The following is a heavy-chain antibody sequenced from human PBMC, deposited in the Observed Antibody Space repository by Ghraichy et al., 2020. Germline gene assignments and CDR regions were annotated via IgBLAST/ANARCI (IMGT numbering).Heavy chain of an antibody. CDR1: GLTFSCCG. J-gene: IGHJ4*02. D-gene: IGHD3-16*01. V-gene: IGHV3-30*02. Sequence: GGSLRLSCEGSGLTFSCCGMHWVRQAPGKGLEWVALISFDGSNKYYIDSVKGRFSISRDNSKNTLYLQMNSLRVEDTAIYYCANFVGSDATGRFDNWGQGTRVTVSS. CDR2: ISFDGSNK. CDR3: ANFVGSDATGRFDN.